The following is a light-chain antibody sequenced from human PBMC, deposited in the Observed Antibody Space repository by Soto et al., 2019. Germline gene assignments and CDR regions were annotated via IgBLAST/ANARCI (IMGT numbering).Light chain of an antibody. Sequence: EIVLTQSPGTLSLSPGERAALSCRASQSVSSSTSLAWYQQKTGQAPRLLIYGASSGAVGVPDRFSGSGSGTDFTLTISRLEPEDFAVYYCQQYGDSPLTFGGGTKVE. CDR1: QSVSSSTS. CDR2: GAS. J-gene: IGKJ4*01. V-gene: IGKV3-20*01. CDR3: QQYGDSPLT.